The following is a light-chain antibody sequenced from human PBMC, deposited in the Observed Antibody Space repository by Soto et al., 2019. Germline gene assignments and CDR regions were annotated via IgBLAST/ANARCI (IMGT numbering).Light chain of an antibody. CDR1: QIVSNNY. Sequence: EIVLTQSPGTLSLSPGERATLSCRASQIVSNNYLAWYQQRPGQAPRLLIYGASSRATGIPDRFSGSGSGTDFPLTISRLEPEDFAIYHCQQYVSTPWTFGQGTKVEIK. CDR3: QQYVSTPWT. J-gene: IGKJ1*01. CDR2: GAS. V-gene: IGKV3-20*01.